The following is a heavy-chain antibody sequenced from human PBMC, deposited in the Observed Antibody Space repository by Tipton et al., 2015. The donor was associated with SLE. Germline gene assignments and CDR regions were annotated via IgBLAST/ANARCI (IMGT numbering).Heavy chain of an antibody. CDR3: ARDGIAAAATDYFDY. J-gene: IGHJ4*02. CDR1: GGSISSGDYY. V-gene: IGHV4-31*02. D-gene: IGHD6-13*01. Sequence: LRLSCTVSGGSISSGDYYWSWIRQHPGKGLEWIGYIYYSGSTYYNPSLKSRVTISVDTSKNQFSLKLSSVTAADTAVYYCARDGIAAAATDYFDYWGQGTLVTVSS. CDR2: IYYSGST.